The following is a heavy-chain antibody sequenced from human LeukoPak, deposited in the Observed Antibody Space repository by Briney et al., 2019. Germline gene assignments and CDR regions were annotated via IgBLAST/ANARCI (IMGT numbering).Heavy chain of an antibody. V-gene: IGHV1-69*13. CDR3: ARELTYSSGWYYFDY. Sequence: SEKVSCKASGGTFSSYAISWVRQAPGQGLEWMGGIIPIFGTANYAQKFQGRVTITADESTSTAYMELSSLRSEDTAVYYCARELTYSSGWYYFDYWGQGTLVTVSS. CDR2: IIPIFGTA. J-gene: IGHJ4*02. CDR1: GGTFSSYA. D-gene: IGHD6-19*01.